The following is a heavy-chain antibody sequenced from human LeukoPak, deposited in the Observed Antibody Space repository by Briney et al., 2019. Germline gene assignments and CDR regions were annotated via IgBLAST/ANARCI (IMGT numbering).Heavy chain of an antibody. CDR2: MSYDGSKK. J-gene: IGHJ4*02. CDR3: ARDAWQLVFLFDY. Sequence: GRSLRLSCAASRFTFSSYAMHWVRQAPGKGLEWVAVMSYDGSKKYFSDSVKGRFTISRDNSKNTLYLQMNSLRAEDTAVYYCARDAWQLVFLFDYWGQGTLVTVSS. D-gene: IGHD6-13*01. CDR1: RFTFSSYA. V-gene: IGHV3-30*01.